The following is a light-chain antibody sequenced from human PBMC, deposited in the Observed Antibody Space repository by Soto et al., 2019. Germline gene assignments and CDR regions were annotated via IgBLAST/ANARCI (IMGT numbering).Light chain of an antibody. Sequence: DIQMTQSPSSLSASVGDTVTITCQASQDINKFLNWYQQKPGKAPKLLIYDVSNLETGVPSRFSGSGSETPFTLTIKRLQSEDIATYYCQQYDNYDITFGQGTRLDIK. V-gene: IGKV1-33*01. J-gene: IGKJ5*01. CDR3: QQYDNYDIT. CDR1: QDINKF. CDR2: DVS.